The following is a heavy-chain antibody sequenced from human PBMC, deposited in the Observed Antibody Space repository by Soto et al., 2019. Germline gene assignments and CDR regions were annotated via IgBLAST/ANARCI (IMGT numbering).Heavy chain of an antibody. Sequence: SETMSLTCAVSGDSISSGGYSWSWIQQPPGKGLEWIGYIYHSGSTYYNPSLKSRVTISVDRSKNQFSLKLSSVTAADTAVYYCARAMLRGVTRCLDPRGQGTLVTVSS. D-gene: IGHD3-10*01. V-gene: IGHV4-30-2*01. CDR1: GDSISSGGYS. CDR3: ARAMLRGVTRCLDP. CDR2: IYHSGST. J-gene: IGHJ5*02.